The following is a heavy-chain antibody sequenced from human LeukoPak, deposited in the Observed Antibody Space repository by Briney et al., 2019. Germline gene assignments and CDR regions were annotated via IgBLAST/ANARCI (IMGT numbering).Heavy chain of an antibody. CDR3: ARSKGVYYYDRSGYYFDY. Sequence: GGSLRLSCAASGFTFSSYAMHWVRQAPGKGLEWVAVISYDGSNKYYADSVKGRFTISRDNSKNTLYLQMNSLRAEDTAVYYCARSKGVYYYDRSGYYFDYWGQGTLVTVSS. D-gene: IGHD3-22*01. V-gene: IGHV3-30-3*01. CDR1: GFTFSSYA. CDR2: ISYDGSNK. J-gene: IGHJ4*02.